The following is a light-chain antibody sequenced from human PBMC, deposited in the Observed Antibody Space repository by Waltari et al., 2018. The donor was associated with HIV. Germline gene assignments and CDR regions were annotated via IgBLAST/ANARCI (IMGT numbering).Light chain of an antibody. J-gene: IGLJ2*01. CDR1: NLGHKH. V-gene: IGLV3-1*01. CDR3: QAWTSPGSI. Sequence: SSDWSQPPSVSVSSGQTVTITCSGDNLGHKHVYWYQQRPGQSPVLVMSQTNQRPSGSPERFSGSKSGNTASLTISGTQTVDEATYYCQAWTSPGSIFGGGTILTVL. CDR2: QTN.